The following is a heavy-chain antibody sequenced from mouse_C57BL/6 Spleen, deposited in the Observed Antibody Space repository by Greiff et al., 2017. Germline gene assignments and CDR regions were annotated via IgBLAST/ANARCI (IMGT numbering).Heavy chain of an antibody. D-gene: IGHD2-10*01. V-gene: IGHV2-6-1*01. CDR1: GFSLTSYG. Sequence: VKLQESGPGLVAPSQRLSITCTVSGFSLTSYGVHWVRQPPGKGLEWLVVIWSDGSTTYNSALNSRLSISKDNSKSQVFLKMNSLQTDDTAMYYCARHDLLFPMDDWGQGTSVTVSS. J-gene: IGHJ4*01. CDR2: IWSDGST. CDR3: ARHDLLFPMDD.